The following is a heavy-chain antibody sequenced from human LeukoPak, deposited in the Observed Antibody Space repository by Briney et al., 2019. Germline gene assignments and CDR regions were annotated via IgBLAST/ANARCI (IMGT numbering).Heavy chain of an antibody. D-gene: IGHD1-20*01. Sequence: GGCLRLSCAASGLTFSSYAMSWVRQAPGKGLEWVSTISGSGASTYYVDSGKGRFTISRDNSKNTLYLQMNSLRAEDTAVYYCAKTITGTLDYWGQGTLVTVSS. V-gene: IGHV3-23*01. CDR1: GLTFSSYA. CDR3: AKTITGTLDY. CDR2: ISGSGAST. J-gene: IGHJ4*02.